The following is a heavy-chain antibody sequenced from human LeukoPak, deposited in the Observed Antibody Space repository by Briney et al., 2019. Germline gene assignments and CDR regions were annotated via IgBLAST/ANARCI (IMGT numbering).Heavy chain of an antibody. V-gene: IGHV4-39*07. J-gene: IGHJ4*02. D-gene: IGHD4-11*01. Sequence: SETLSLTCTVSGGSISSSSYYWGWIRQPPGKGLEWIGSIYYSGSTYYNPSLESRVTISVDTSKNQFSLKLSSVTAADTAVYYCARAGRHDYRSFDYWGQGTLVTVSS. CDR3: ARAGRHDYRSFDY. CDR2: IYYSGST. CDR1: GGSISSSSYY.